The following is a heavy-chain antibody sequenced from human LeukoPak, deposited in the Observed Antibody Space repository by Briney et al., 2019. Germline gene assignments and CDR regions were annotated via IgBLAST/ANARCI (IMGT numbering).Heavy chain of an antibody. D-gene: IGHD6-19*01. J-gene: IGHJ4*02. V-gene: IGHV3-23*01. CDR1: GFTFSSYV. Sequence: GGSLRLSCAASGFTFSSYVMSWVRQAPGKGLEWVSAISGSGGSTYYADSVKGRFTISRDNSKNTLYLQTNSLRAEDTAVYYCAKDASGWYASPSDYWGQGTLVTVSS. CDR2: ISGSGGST. CDR3: AKDASGWYASPSDY.